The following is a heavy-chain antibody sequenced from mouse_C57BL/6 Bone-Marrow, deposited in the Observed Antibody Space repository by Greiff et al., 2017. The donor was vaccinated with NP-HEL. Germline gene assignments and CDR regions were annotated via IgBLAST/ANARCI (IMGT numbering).Heavy chain of an antibody. J-gene: IGHJ4*01. CDR2: IYPGDGDT. Sequence: VKLQESGAELVKPGASVKISCKASGYAFSSYWMNWVKERPGKGLEWIGQIYPGDGDTKYNGKFKGKATLTADKSSSTAYMQVSSLTSEDSAVYFCERGDYGSSRCGYAKDNGGQGTSVTVSS. CDR1: GYAFSSYW. CDR3: ERGDYGSSRCGYAKDN. D-gene: IGHD1-1*01. V-gene: IGHV1-80*01.